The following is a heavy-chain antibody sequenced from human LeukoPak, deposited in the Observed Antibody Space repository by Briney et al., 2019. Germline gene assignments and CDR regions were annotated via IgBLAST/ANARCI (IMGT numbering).Heavy chain of an antibody. Sequence: SLTCTVSGGSISSGDYYWSWIRQPPGKGLEWIGYIYYSGSTYYNPSLKSRVTISVDTSKNQFSLKLSSVTAADTAVYYCARERWSAEPDSSGYYYGWFDPWGQGTLVTVFS. CDR2: IYYSGST. D-gene: IGHD3-22*01. CDR1: GGSISSGDYY. J-gene: IGHJ5*02. V-gene: IGHV4-30-4*01. CDR3: ARERWSAEPDSSGYYYGWFDP.